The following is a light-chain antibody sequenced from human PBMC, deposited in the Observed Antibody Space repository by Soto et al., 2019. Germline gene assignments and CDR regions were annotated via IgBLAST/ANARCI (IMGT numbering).Light chain of an antibody. CDR2: EVN. V-gene: IGLV2-8*01. J-gene: IGLJ1*01. CDR1: SSDVGGYNY. CDR3: SSYAGSPYYV. Sequence: QSALTQPPSASGALGQSVTSSCTGTSSDVGGYNYVSWYQQHPAKAPKLLIYEVNQRPSGVPDRFSGSKSGNTASLTVSGLQAEDEADYYCSSYAGSPYYVFGTGTKLTVL.